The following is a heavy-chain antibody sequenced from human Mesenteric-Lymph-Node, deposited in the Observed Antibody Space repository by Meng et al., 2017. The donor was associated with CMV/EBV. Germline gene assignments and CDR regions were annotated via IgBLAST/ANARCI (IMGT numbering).Heavy chain of an antibody. J-gene: IGHJ6*02. D-gene: IGHD3-3*01. Sequence: ETLSLSCAASGFTFSSYWMHWVRQVPGKGLVWVSRINSDGSSTTDADSVKGRFTISRDNAKNTLYLQMNSLRAEDTAVYYCARDLGRFWSGACYGMDVWGQGTTVTVSS. CDR1: GFTFSSYW. CDR2: INSDGSST. CDR3: ARDLGRFWSGACYGMDV. V-gene: IGHV3-74*01.